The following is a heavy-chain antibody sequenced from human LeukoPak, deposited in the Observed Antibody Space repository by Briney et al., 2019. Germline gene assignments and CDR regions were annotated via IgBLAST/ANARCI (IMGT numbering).Heavy chain of an antibody. CDR3: VEDYYDSSGYTSIDY. J-gene: IGHJ4*02. CDR2: ISYDGSNK. Sequence: GGSLRLSCAASGFTFSSYGMHWVRQAPGKGLEWVAVISYDGSNKYYADSVKGRFTISRDNAKNSLYLQMNSLRAEDTALYYCVEDYYDSSGYTSIDYWGQGTLVTVSS. D-gene: IGHD3-22*01. CDR1: GFTFSSYG. V-gene: IGHV3-30*18.